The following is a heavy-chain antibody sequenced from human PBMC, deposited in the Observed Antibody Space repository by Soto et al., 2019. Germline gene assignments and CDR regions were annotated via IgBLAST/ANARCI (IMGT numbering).Heavy chain of an antibody. J-gene: IGHJ3*02. D-gene: IGHD4-17*01. V-gene: IGHV3-9*01. CDR1: GFTFDDYA. CDR3: AKSKGDVEILNTTVTTFWGPFHI. CDR2: ITWNSGSR. Sequence: EVQLVESGGGLVQPGRSLRLSCAASGFTFDDYAMHWVRQAPGKGPEWVSGITWNSGSRGYAESVKGRFTISRDNAKNSLYLQMNSLRTEDTALYYGAKSKGDVEILNTTVTTFWGPFHIWGQGTMVTVSS.